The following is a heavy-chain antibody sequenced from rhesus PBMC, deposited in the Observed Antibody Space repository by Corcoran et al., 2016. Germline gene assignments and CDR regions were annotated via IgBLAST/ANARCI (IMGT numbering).Heavy chain of an antibody. CDR2: IYGSSGST. V-gene: IGHV4S7*01. Sequence: QVQLQESGPGLVKPSETLSLTCAVSGGSISDSYYWNWIRKRPGKGLEWSGTIYGSSGSTYYHPSLKSRVTSSKDTSKNQFSLKLSSVTAADTAVYYCAREQLVYFDYWGQGVLVTVSS. J-gene: IGHJ4*01. CDR3: AREQLVYFDY. CDR1: GGSISDSYY. D-gene: IGHD6-13*01.